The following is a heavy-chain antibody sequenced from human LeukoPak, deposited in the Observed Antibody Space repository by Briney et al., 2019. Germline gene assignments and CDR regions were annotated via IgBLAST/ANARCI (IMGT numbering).Heavy chain of an antibody. CDR3: ARGLCSSTSCYFSPSNDAFDI. V-gene: IGHV3-21*01. CDR1: GFTFSSYG. D-gene: IGHD2-2*01. J-gene: IGHJ3*02. Sequence: GGSLRLSCAASGFTFSSYGMHWVRQAPGKGLEWVSSISSSSSYIYYADSVKGRFTISRDNAKNSLYLQMNSLRAEDTAVYYCARGLCSSTSCYFSPSNDAFDIWGQGTMVTVSS. CDR2: ISSSSSYI.